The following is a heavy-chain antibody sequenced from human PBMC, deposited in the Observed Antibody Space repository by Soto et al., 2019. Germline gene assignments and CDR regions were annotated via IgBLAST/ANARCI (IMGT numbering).Heavy chain of an antibody. J-gene: IGHJ4*01. Sequence: PGGSLRLSCAASGFNFSSYSMSWVRQAPGKGLEWLAYITIRTGNVLYADSVRGRFTISADNAENSVILQMNSLRDEDSAVYFCVRDRDLYRDMFHADLWGQGTLVTVSS. CDR3: VRDRDLYRDMFHADL. D-gene: IGHD3-10*02. V-gene: IGHV3-48*02. CDR1: GFNFSSYS. CDR2: ITIRTGNV.